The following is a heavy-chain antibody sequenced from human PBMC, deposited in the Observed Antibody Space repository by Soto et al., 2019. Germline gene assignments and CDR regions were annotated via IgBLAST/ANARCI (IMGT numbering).Heavy chain of an antibody. V-gene: IGHV4-34*01. CDR2: INESGFT. CDR3: ARFPFDRSSWTNPRYFDY. D-gene: IGHD6-13*01. Sequence: QVQLQQWGAGLLKPAETLSLTCAVYGGSFSGYYWTWIRQPPGKGLEWIGEINESGFTNYNPSLESLVTMSVDTSKNQFSLRLRSVTAANTAVYYCARFPFDRSSWTNPRYFDYWGQGTLVTVSS. CDR1: GGSFSGYY. J-gene: IGHJ4*02.